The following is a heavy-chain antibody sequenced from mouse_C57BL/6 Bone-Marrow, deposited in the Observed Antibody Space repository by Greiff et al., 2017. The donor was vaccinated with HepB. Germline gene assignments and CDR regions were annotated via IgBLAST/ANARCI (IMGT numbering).Heavy chain of an antibody. D-gene: IGHD2-5*01. Sequence: VQLQQPGAELVKPGASVKLSCKASGYTFTSYWMHWVKQRPGQGLEWIGMIHPNSGSTNYNEKFKSKATLTVDKSSSTAYMQLSSLTSEDSAVYYCARKGYSKGFDYWGQGTTLTVSS. CDR3: ARKGYSKGFDY. CDR2: IHPNSGST. CDR1: GYTFTSYW. J-gene: IGHJ2*01. V-gene: IGHV1-64*01.